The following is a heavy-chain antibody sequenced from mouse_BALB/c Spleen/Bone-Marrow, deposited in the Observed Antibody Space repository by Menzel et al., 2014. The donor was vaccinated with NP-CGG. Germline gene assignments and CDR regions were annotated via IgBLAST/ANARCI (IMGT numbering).Heavy chain of an antibody. J-gene: IGHJ3*01. D-gene: IGHD3-2*01. Sequence: QVQLKQAGPELVKPGALVKISCKASGYTFTSYDINWLRQTPGQGLEWIGWVYPGDGSTKYNEKFKCNATLTADKSSSTAYMQLSSMTSENSAVYFCARSGDSSAYGFAYRGQGPLVTVPA. V-gene: IGHV1S56*01. CDR2: VYPGDGST. CDR3: ARSGDSSAYGFAY. CDR1: GYTFTSYD.